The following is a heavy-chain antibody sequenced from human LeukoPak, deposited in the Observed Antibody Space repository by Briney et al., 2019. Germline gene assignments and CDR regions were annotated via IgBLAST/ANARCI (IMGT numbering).Heavy chain of an antibody. J-gene: IGHJ5*02. CDR1: GFTFDDYA. CDR2: IWYDGSNK. Sequence: PRGSLRLSCAASGFTFDDYAMHWVRQAPGKGLEWVAVIWYDGSNKYYADSVKGRFTISRDNSKNTLYLQMNSLRAEDTAVYYCARGAASSNWFDPWGQGTLVTVSS. D-gene: IGHD5-18*01. V-gene: IGHV3-33*08. CDR3: ARGAASSNWFDP.